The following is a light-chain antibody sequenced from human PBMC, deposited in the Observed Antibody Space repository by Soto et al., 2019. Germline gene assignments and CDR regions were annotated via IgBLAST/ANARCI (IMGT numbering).Light chain of an antibody. CDR3: QQSYNAPRT. CDR1: QSIGIC. J-gene: IGKJ1*01. CDR2: AAS. V-gene: IGKV1-39*01. Sequence: DIQMTQSPSSLSASVGDRVTITCRASQSIGICLNWYKQKPGKAPKPLIYAASSLQNGVPPRFSGSGSGTDFTLTISSLQPEDFATYYCQQSYNAPRTFGQGTKVDIK.